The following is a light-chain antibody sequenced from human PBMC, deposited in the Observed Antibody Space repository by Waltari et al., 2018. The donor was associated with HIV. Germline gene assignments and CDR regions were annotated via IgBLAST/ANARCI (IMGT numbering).Light chain of an antibody. V-gene: IGKV1-16*02. CDR1: HEIRNW. Sequence: DIQLPQSPVSLSASLGDRVTISCRASHEIRNWFAWYQVKPGEAPRSLIFASANLQSGVPSKFSAAVSGAVFTLTINNLQSDDVATYFCHQYKTSPPTFGGGTKVEVK. J-gene: IGKJ4*01. CDR3: HQYKTSPPT. CDR2: ASA.